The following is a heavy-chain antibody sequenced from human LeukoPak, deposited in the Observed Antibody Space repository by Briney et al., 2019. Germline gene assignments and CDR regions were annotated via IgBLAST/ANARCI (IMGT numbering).Heavy chain of an antibody. CDR3: ARDPNHYYDSSGYYGDY. V-gene: IGHV7-4-1*02. D-gene: IGHD3-22*01. CDR1: GYTFTSYA. CDR2: INTNTGNP. J-gene: IGHJ4*02. Sequence: ASVKVSCKASGYTFTSYAMSWVRQAPGQGLEWMGWINTNTGNPAYAQGFTGRFVFSLDTSVSTAYLQISSLKAEDTAVYYCARDPNHYYDSSGYYGDYWGQGTLVTVSS.